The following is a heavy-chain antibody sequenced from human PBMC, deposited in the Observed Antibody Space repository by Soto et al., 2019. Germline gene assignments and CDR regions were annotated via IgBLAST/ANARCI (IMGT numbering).Heavy chain of an antibody. J-gene: IGHJ5*02. Sequence: EVQLVESGGGLVQPGGSLRLSCAASGFTFSSYWMHWVRQAPGKGLVWVSRINSDGSSTSYADSVKGRFTISRDNAKNTLYLQMNSLRAEDSAVYYCARDVGAQGWFDPWGQGTLVTVSS. V-gene: IGHV3-74*01. CDR2: INSDGSST. CDR3: ARDVGAQGWFDP. D-gene: IGHD3-16*01. CDR1: GFTFSSYW.